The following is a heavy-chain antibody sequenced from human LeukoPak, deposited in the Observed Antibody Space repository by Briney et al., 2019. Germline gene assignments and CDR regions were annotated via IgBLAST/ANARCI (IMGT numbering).Heavy chain of an antibody. CDR3: ARATRPGIAAAGLLDY. Sequence: SQTLSLTCTVSGGSISSGGYYWSWIRQPPGTGLEWIGYIYYSGSTNYNPSLKSRVTISVDTSKNQFSLKLSSVTAADTAVYYCARATRPGIAAAGLLDYWGQGTLVTVSS. V-gene: IGHV4-61*08. CDR2: IYYSGST. D-gene: IGHD6-13*01. J-gene: IGHJ4*02. CDR1: GGSISSGGYY.